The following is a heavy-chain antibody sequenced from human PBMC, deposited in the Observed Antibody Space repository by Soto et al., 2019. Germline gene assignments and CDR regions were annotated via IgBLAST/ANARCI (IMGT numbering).Heavy chain of an antibody. V-gene: IGHV3-21*06. J-gene: IGHJ5*01. CDR3: ARDPSEGRVGNWFES. CDR1: GFTFSRYG. CDR2: ISSSTSYV. Sequence: PGGSLRLSCAASGFTFSRYGMNWLRQAPGKGLEWVASISSSTSYVYYADSVKGRFSTSRDNAKNILYLEMYGLRTEDTAVYYCARDPSEGRVGNWFESWGQGTRVTVSS. D-gene: IGHD2-2*01.